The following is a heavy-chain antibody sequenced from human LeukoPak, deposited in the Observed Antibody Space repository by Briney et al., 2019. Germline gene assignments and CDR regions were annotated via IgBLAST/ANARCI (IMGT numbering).Heavy chain of an antibody. D-gene: IGHD3-22*01. V-gene: IGHV4-59*11. CDR3: ARGDYYDSSGYYLNWFDP. CDR1: GGSISSHY. J-gene: IGHJ5*02. Sequence: SETLSLTCTVSGGSISSHYWSWIRQPPGKGLEWIGYIYYSGSTNYNPSLKSRVTISVDTPKNQFSLKLSSVTAADTAVYYCARGDYYDSSGYYLNWFDPWGQGTLVTVSS. CDR2: IYYSGST.